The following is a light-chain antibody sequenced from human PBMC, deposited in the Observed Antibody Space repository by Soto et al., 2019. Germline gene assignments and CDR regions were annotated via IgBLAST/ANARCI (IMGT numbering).Light chain of an antibody. V-gene: IGKV1-5*03. J-gene: IGKJ1*01. Sequence: DIQMTQSPSTLSASVGDRVTITRRASQSINSWLAWYQQKPGKAPKLLIHKASILQSGAPSRFSGSQSGTEFTLTISSLQPDDLAIYYCQQYNTDSGTFGQGTKVEIK. CDR1: QSINSW. CDR3: QQYNTDSGT. CDR2: KAS.